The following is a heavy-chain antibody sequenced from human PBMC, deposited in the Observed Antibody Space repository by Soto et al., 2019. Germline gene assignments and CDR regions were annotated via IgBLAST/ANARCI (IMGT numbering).Heavy chain of an antibody. CDR2: INWNSGSI. D-gene: IGHD2-2*01. Sequence: GGSLRLSCAASGFTFDDYAMHWVRQAPGKGLEWVSGINWNSGSIGYADSVKGRFTISRDNAKTSLYLQMNSLRAEDTAVYYCARLYAAIYYSGMDVWGQGTTVTVSS. V-gene: IGHV3-9*01. CDR3: ARLYAAIYYSGMDV. CDR1: GFTFDDYA. J-gene: IGHJ6*02.